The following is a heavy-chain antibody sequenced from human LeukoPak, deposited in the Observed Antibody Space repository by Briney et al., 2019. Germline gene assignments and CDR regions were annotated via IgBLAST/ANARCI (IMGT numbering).Heavy chain of an antibody. CDR1: GFTFSDYS. CDR2: ISSSSTTI. Sequence: GGSLRLSCAASGFTFSDYSMNWVRQAPGKGLEWVSYISSSSTTIFYADSVKGRFTISRDNAKNSLFLQMNGLRDEDTALYYCARERVIAAAGDGFDSWGQGTPVTVSS. CDR3: ARERVIAAAGDGFDS. D-gene: IGHD2-21*01. V-gene: IGHV3-48*02. J-gene: IGHJ4*02.